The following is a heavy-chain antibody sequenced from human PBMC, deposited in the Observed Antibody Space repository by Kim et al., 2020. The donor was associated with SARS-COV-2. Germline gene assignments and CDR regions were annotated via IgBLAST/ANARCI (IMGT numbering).Heavy chain of an antibody. Sequence: GGSLRLSCAASGFTFSSYAMHWVRQAPGKGLEWVAVISYDGSNKYYADSVKGRFTISRDNSKNTLYLQMNSLRAEDTAVYYCARVRGGFGSPNWFDPWGQGTLVTVSS. V-gene: IGHV3-30-3*01. J-gene: IGHJ5*02. D-gene: IGHD3-10*01. CDR2: ISYDGSNK. CDR1: GFTFSSYA. CDR3: ARVRGGFGSPNWFDP.